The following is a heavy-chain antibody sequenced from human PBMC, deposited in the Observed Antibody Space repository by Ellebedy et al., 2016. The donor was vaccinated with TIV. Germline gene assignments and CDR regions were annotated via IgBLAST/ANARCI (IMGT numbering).Heavy chain of an antibody. Sequence: PGGSLRLSCAASGFTFSSYTMGWVRQAPGKGLDWVSDFHLSGGRTYYADSVTGRFTISRDNSKNTLYLQMSSLRAEDTAVYYCAKASSSGSAYDIWGQGTMITVSS. CDR3: AKASSSGSAYDI. V-gene: IGHV3-23*01. CDR1: GFTFSSYT. D-gene: IGHD3-10*01. J-gene: IGHJ3*02. CDR2: FHLSGGRT.